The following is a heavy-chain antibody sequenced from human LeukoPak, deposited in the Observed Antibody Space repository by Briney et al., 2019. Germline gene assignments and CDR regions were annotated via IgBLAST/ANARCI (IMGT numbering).Heavy chain of an antibody. V-gene: IGHV4-61*05. CDR2: IYYSGST. J-gene: IGHJ4*02. CDR3: ARHYSYYDSSGYSSTKFYFDY. CDR1: GGSISSSSYY. Sequence: SETLSLTCTASGGSISSSSYYWGWIRQPPGKGLEWIGYIYYSGSTNYNPSLKSRVTISVDTSKNQFSLKLSSVTAADTAVYYCARHYSYYDSSGYSSTKFYFDYWGQGTLVTVSS. D-gene: IGHD3-22*01.